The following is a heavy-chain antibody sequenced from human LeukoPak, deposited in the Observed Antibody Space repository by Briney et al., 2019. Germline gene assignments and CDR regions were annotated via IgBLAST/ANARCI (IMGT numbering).Heavy chain of an antibody. CDR1: GGFINDYY. D-gene: IGHD2-21*01. CDR2: VYYSGSI. CDR3: ARHDWSSYYYDH. V-gene: IGHV4-59*08. Sequence: PSETLSLTCTVSGGFINDYYWNWIRQPPGQGLEWIGYVYYSGSINYSPSLKSRVTISVDTSKNQFSLKLSSVTAADAAVYYCARHDWSSYYYDHWGQGTLVTVSS. J-gene: IGHJ4*02.